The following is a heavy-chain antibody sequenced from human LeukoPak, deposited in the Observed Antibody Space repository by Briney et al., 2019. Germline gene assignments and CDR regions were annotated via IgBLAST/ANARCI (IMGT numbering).Heavy chain of an antibody. D-gene: IGHD6-13*01. V-gene: IGHV7-4-1*02. Sequence: ASVKVSCKASGYTFTSYAMNWVRQAPGQGLEWMGWINTNTGNPTYAQGFTGRFVFSLDTSVSTAYLQISSLKAEDTAVYYCARHEEYSSSWYSSFRQLDYWGQGTLVTVSS. CDR2: INTNTGNP. CDR3: ARHEEYSSSWYSSFRQLDY. J-gene: IGHJ4*02. CDR1: GYTFTSYA.